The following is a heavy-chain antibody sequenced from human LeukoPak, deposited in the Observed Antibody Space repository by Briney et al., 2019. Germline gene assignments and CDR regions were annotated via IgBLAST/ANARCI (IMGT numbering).Heavy chain of an antibody. CDR3: ARGVARSSKFHFSYYFDY. D-gene: IGHD6-6*01. V-gene: IGHV4-4*02. Sequence: SETLSLTCAVSGGSISSSNWWSWVRQPPGKGLEWIGEIYHSGSTNYNPSLKSRVTISVDKSKNQFSLNLSSVTAADTAVYYCARGVARSSKFHFSYYFDYWGQGTLVTVSS. CDR1: GGSISSSNW. J-gene: IGHJ4*02. CDR2: IYHSGST.